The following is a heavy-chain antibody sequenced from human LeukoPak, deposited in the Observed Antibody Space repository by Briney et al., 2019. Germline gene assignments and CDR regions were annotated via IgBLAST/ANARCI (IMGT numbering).Heavy chain of an antibody. CDR1: AHSIRCGYY. V-gene: IGHV4-38-2*02. CDR3: ARDAGTVTTPFDY. D-gene: IGHD4-17*01. Sequence: SETLSLTGASSAHSIRCGYYWGWIRQPPRKGLEWIGSIYHTGSTYYNPSLKSQVTISVDTSKNQFSLNLSAEKAADTAVYYCARDAGTVTTPFDYWGQGTLVTVSS. J-gene: IGHJ4*02. CDR2: IYHTGST.